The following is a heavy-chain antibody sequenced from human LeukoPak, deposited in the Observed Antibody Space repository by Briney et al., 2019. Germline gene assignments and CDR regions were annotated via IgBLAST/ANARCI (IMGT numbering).Heavy chain of an antibody. CDR2: INPSGGST. CDR3: ARVFGVGSGSYGYYYMDV. Sequence: ASVKVSCKASGYTFTSYYMHWVRQAPGQGLEWMGIINPSGGSTSYAQKFQGRVTMTRDMSTSTVYMELSSLRSEDTAVYYCARVFGVGSGSYGYYYMDVWGKGTTVTVSS. J-gene: IGHJ6*03. V-gene: IGHV1-46*01. D-gene: IGHD3-10*01. CDR1: GYTFTSYY.